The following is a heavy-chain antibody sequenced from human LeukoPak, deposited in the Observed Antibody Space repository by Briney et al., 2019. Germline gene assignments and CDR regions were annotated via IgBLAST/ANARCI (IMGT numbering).Heavy chain of an antibody. J-gene: IGHJ5*01. CDR3: AKHTASDS. D-gene: IGHD2-2*02. CDR1: GFTFTNYA. V-gene: IGHV3-64*01. Sequence: GGSLRLSCAASGFTFTNYAFHWVRQAPGKGLEYVSAISVSGGSTYYANSVKGRFTISRDNSENTLYLQMNSLRTDDTAFYYCAKHTASDSWGHGTLVTVSS. CDR2: ISVSGGST.